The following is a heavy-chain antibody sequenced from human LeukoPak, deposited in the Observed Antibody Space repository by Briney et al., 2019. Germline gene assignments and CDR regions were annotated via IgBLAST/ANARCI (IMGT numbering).Heavy chain of an antibody. CDR3: ARRLLTGEALDY. V-gene: IGHV4-39*01. Sequence: TSETLSLTCTVSGGSISSSSYYWDWIRQPPGKGLEWIGSIYYSGSTYYNPSLKSRVTISVDTSKNQFSLKLNSVTAADMAVYHCARRLLTGEALDYWGQGTLVTVSS. J-gene: IGHJ4*02. CDR1: GGSISSSSYY. CDR2: IYYSGST. D-gene: IGHD3-9*01.